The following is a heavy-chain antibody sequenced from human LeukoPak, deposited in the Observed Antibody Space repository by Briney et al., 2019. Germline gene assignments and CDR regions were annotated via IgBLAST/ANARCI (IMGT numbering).Heavy chain of an antibody. D-gene: IGHD1-26*01. Sequence: SQTLSLTCTVSGYSISSNYYWGWIRQPPGKGLEWIGTIYHSGSTYYNASLKSRVTISVDTSKNQFSLKLSSVTAADTAVYYCARGPTYYSGTYYIDYWGQGTLVTVSS. V-gene: IGHV4-38-2*02. CDR1: GYSISSNYY. CDR2: IYHSGST. CDR3: ARGPTYYSGTYYIDY. J-gene: IGHJ4*02.